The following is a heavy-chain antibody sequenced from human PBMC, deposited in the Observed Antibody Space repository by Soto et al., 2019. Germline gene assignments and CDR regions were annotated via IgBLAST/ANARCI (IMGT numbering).Heavy chain of an antibody. CDR2: IGTSETNT. V-gene: IGHV3-48*03. Sequence: GGSLRLSCAASGFTFSSYEFNWVRQAPGKGLEWISYIGTSETNTYYAGSVKGRFTVSRDNAKNSVYLQMNSLRAEDTAIYYCAREELNCGGDCFASWGQGALVPVSS. CDR1: GFTFSSYE. J-gene: IGHJ4*02. D-gene: IGHD2-21*01. CDR3: AREELNCGGDCFAS.